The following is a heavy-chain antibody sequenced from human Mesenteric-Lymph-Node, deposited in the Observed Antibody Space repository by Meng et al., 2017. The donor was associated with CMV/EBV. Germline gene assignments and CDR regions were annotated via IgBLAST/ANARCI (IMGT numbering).Heavy chain of an antibody. J-gene: IGHJ6*02. CDR3: AKVSGPRTIYYYYGMDV. Sequence: GESLKISCAASGFDFSTYAMNWVRQAPGKGLEWVSVIYSNGFNRYYTDSVKGRFTISRDNSKNTLYLQMSSLRAEDTAVYYCAKVSGPRTIYYYYGMDVWGQGTTVTVSS. V-gene: IGHV3-23*05. CDR1: GFDFSTYA. CDR2: IYSNGFNR. D-gene: IGHD1-7*01.